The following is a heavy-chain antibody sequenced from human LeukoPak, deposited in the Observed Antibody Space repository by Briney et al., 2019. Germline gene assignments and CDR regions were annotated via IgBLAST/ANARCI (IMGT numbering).Heavy chain of an antibody. V-gene: IGHV3-48*04. D-gene: IGHD2-2*02. CDR2: ISSSSSSI. CDR3: ASDIVVVPAAIGSAFDI. J-gene: IGHJ3*02. Sequence: PGGSLRLSCAASGFTFSSYSMNWVRQAPGKGLEWVSYISSSSSSIYYADSVKGRFTISRDNAKNSLYLQMNSLRAEDTAVYYCASDIVVVPAAIGSAFDIWGQGTMVTVSS. CDR1: GFTFSSYS.